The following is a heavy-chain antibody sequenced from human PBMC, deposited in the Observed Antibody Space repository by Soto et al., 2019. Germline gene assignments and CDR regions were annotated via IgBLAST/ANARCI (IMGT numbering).Heavy chain of an antibody. CDR1: GYTFTSYA. V-gene: IGHV1-3*01. D-gene: IGHD2-15*01. CDR2: INAGNGNT. Sequence: GASVKVSCKASGYTFTSYAMHWVRQAPGQRLEWMGWINAGNGNTKYSQEFQGRVTITRDTSASTAYMELSSLRSEDTAVYYCARDSLGMVAATDHQLGGPDYWGQGTLVTVSS. J-gene: IGHJ4*02. CDR3: ARDSLGMVAATDHQLGGPDY.